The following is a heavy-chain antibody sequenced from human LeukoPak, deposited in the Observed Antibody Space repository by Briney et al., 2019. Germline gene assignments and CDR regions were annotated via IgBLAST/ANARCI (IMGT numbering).Heavy chain of an antibody. CDR3: ARLPEYSSSWYFDY. V-gene: IGHV1-18*01. CDR2: ISAYNGNT. Sequence: ASVEVSCKASGYTFTSYGISWVRQAPGQGLEWMGWISAYNGNTSYAQKLQGRVTMTTDTSTSTAYMELRSLRSDDTAVYYCARLPEYSSSWYFDYWGQGTLVTVSS. CDR1: GYTFTSYG. J-gene: IGHJ4*02. D-gene: IGHD6-13*01.